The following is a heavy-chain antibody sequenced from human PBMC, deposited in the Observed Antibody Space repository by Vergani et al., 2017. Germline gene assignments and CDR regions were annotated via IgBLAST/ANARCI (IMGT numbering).Heavy chain of an antibody. D-gene: IGHD3-16*01. Sequence: QVQLVESGGGVVQPGRSLRLSCAASGFTFSSYGMHWVRQAPGKGLEWVAVIWYDGSNKYYADSVKGRFTISRDNSKNTLYLQMNSLRAEDTAVYYCARGEPQYRDSSSNFDDWGQGTLVTVSS. CDR1: GFTFSSYG. CDR3: ARGEPQYRDSSSNFDD. J-gene: IGHJ4*02. V-gene: IGHV3-33*01. CDR2: IWYDGSNK.